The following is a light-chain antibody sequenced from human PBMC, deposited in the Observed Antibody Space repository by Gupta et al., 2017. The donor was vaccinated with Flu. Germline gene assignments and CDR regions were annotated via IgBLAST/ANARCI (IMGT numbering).Light chain of an antibody. CDR3: QVWDRASEHYV. CDR1: DIAIKD. J-gene: IGLJ1*01. Sequence: SSVLIQPPSMSVAPGQTARIPCGGDDIAIKDVHWYQQKPGQAPVLVMYDDRDRPSGITERLSGSSSGNEATLTISRVEVGDEADYYCQVWDRASEHYVFGTGTKVTVL. V-gene: IGLV3-21*02. CDR2: DDR.